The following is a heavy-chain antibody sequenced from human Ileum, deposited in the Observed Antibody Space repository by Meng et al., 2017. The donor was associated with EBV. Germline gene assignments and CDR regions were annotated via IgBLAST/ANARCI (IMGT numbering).Heavy chain of an antibody. CDR1: GGSLSGAY. CDR3: ARRPTGIDY. V-gene: IGHV4-34*12. J-gene: IGHJ4*02. Sequence: QVQLQRWGGGLLKPSATLSLTCAVNGGSLSGAYWNWIRQPPGKGLEWIGEIIHGGSPSYNPSLKSRVSISIDTSKNQLSLMLSSVTAADTAVYYCARRPTGIDYWGQGTLVTVS. D-gene: IGHD2-8*02. CDR2: IIHGGSP.